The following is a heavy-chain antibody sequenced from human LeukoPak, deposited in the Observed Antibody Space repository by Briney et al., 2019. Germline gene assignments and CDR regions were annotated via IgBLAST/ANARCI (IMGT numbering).Heavy chain of an antibody. D-gene: IGHD6-13*01. CDR2: ISWNCGTI. V-gene: IGHV3-9*01. Sequence: PTGGSLRLSCAASGFTFDDYAMHWVRQAPGKGLEWVSGISWNCGTIGYADSVKGRFTISRDNAKNSLYLQMNSLRAEDTALYYCAKDTKPTLIAAAGSEYWGQGTLVTVSS. J-gene: IGHJ4*02. CDR1: GFTFDDYA. CDR3: AKDTKPTLIAAAGSEY.